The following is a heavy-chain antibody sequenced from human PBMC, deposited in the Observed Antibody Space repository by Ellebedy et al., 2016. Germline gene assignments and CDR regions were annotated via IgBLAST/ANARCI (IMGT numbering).Heavy chain of an antibody. J-gene: IGHJ4*02. CDR1: GFTFSSYW. CDR2: IRHDESEI. D-gene: IGHD4-17*01. CDR3: ARDPGRHGFDY. Sequence: GESLKISCAASGFTFSSYWMSWVRQAPGKGLEWVANIRHDESEIYYVDSVKGRFTISRDNAKNSLYLQMNSLRAEDTAVYYCARDPGRHGFDYWGRGILVTVSS. V-gene: IGHV3-7*01.